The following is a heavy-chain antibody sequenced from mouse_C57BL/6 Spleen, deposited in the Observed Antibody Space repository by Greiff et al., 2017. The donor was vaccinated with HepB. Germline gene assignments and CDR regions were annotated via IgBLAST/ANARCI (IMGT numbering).Heavy chain of an antibody. D-gene: IGHD2-4*01. CDR3: SVEYDYDWLAY. CDR2: INPSNGGT. J-gene: IGHJ3*01. V-gene: IGHV1-53*01. Sequence: QVQLQQPGTELVKPGASVKLSCKASGYTFTSYWMHWVKQRPGPGLEWIGNINPSNGGTNYNEKFKSKATLTVDKSSSTAYMQRRSLTSGDSAVYYGSVEYDYDWLAYWGQGTLVTVSA. CDR1: GYTFTSYW.